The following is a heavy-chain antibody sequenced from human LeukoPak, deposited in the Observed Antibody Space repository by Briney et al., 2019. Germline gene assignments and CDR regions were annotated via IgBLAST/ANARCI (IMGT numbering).Heavy chain of an antibody. J-gene: IGHJ4*02. V-gene: IGHV1-46*01. CDR2: INPSGGST. Sequence: ASVRVSCKASGYTFTSYYMHWVRQAPGQGLEWMGIINPSGGSTSYAQKFQGRVTMTRDTSTSTVYMELSSLRSEDTAVYYCARAGGSYYFDYWGQGTLVTVSS. CDR3: ARAGGSYYFDY. CDR1: GYTFTSYY. D-gene: IGHD1-26*01.